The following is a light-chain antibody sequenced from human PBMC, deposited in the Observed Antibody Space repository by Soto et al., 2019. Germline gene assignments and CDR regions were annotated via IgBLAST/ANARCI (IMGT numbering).Light chain of an antibody. J-gene: IGLJ3*02. CDR2: RNS. Sequence: QSVLTQAPSASATPGQKVTISCSGSSSNIGRNSVYWYQQLPGTAPKLLIYRNSQRPSGVPDRFSGSKSGTSGSLAISGLRSEDEADYYCAAWDDSLNGRVFGGGTQLTVL. CDR1: SSNIGRNS. V-gene: IGLV1-47*01. CDR3: AAWDDSLNGRV.